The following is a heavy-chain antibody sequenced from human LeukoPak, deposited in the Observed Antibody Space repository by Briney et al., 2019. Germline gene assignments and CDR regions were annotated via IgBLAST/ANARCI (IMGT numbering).Heavy chain of an antibody. CDR1: GGSISSHH. J-gene: IGHJ6*03. V-gene: IGHV4-59*11. CDR2: IYYSGST. D-gene: IGHD1-7*01. Sequence: PSETLSLTCTVSGGSISSHHWSWIRQPPGKGLEWIGYIYYSGSTNYNPSLKSRVTISVDTSKNQFSLKLSSVTAADTAVYYCARVLTGTTGYYYYMDVWGKGTTVTVSS. CDR3: ARVLTGTTGYYYYMDV.